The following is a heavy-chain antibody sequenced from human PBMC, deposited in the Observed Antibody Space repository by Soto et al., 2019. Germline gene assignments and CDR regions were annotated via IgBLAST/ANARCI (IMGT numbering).Heavy chain of an antibody. CDR2: IIPILGIA. CDR1: GGTFSSYT. D-gene: IGHD1-26*01. V-gene: IGHV1-69*02. J-gene: IGHJ5*02. Sequence: QVQLVQSGAEVKKPGSSVKVSCKASGGTFSSYTISWVRQAPGQGLEWMGRIIPILGIANYAQKFQGRVTLTADKSTSTAYMELSSLRSEDTAVYYCARTPRWGWFDPWGQGTLVTVSS. CDR3: ARTPRWGWFDP.